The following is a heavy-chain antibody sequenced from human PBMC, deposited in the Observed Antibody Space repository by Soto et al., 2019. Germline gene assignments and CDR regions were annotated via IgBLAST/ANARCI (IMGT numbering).Heavy chain of an antibody. V-gene: IGHV3-23*01. CDR3: AKDRYSSGWYLTRAELIGIDAFDI. CDR1: GFTFSSYA. Sequence: GGSLRLSCAASGFTFSSYAMSWVRQAPGKGLEWVSAISGSGGSTYYADSVKGRFTISRDNSKNTLYLQMNSLRAEDTAVYYCAKDRYSSGWYLTRAELIGIDAFDIWGQGTMVTVSS. CDR2: ISGSGGST. D-gene: IGHD6-19*01. J-gene: IGHJ3*02.